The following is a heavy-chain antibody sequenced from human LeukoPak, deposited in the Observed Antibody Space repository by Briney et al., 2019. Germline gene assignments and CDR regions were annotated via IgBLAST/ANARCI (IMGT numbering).Heavy chain of an antibody. CDR3: ARGVYFDS. CDR2: IYTSGST. Sequence: TSETLSLTCTVSGGSISSYYWSWIRQPPGKGLEWIGYIYTSGSTNYNPSPKSRVTMSVDTSKNQFSLKLSSVTAADTAVYYCARGVYFDSWGRGTLVTVSS. CDR1: GGSISSYY. J-gene: IGHJ4*02. V-gene: IGHV4-4*09.